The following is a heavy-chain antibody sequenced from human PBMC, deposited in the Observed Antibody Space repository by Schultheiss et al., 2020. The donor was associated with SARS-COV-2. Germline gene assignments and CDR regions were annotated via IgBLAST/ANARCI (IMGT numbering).Heavy chain of an antibody. CDR1: GGSISSSSYY. V-gene: IGHV4-39*01. CDR3: ARHLRSSWNLFDY. J-gene: IGHJ4*02. Sequence: SETLSLTCTVSGGSISSSSYYWGWIRQPPGKGLEWIGYIYYSGSTNYNPSLKSRVTISVDTSKNQFSLKLSSVTAADTAVYYCARHLRSSWNLFDYWGQGTLVTVSS. D-gene: IGHD6-13*01. CDR2: IYYSGST.